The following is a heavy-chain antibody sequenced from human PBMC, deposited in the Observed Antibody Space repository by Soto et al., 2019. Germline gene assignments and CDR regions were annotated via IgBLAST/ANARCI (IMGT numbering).Heavy chain of an antibody. CDR1: GFTFSNNA. V-gene: IGHV3-23*01. D-gene: IGHD1-26*01. Sequence: EVHLLQSGGGLVHPGGSLRLSCAASGFTFSNNAMSWVRQAPGKGLEWVSGISGGGDGTYYADFVRGRFTISRDNSKNTVSLQMNSLRDEDTAVYYCAKEIARVGEPCFDHWGQGTLVSVSS. CDR3: AKEIARVGEPCFDH. CDR2: ISGGGDGT. J-gene: IGHJ4*02.